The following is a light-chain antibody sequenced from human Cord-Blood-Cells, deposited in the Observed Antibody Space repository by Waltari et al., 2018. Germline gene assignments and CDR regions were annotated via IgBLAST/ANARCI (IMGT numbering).Light chain of an antibody. CDR2: AAS. V-gene: IGKV1-39*01. CDR1: QSISSY. J-gene: IGKJ2*01. CDR3: QQSYSTLYT. Sequence: DIQMTQSPSSLSASVGDRVTITCRASQSISSYLNLDQQKPGKAPKLPIYAASSLQSGVPSRFSGSGSGTDFTLTISSLQPEDFATYYCQQSYSTLYTFGQGTKLEIK.